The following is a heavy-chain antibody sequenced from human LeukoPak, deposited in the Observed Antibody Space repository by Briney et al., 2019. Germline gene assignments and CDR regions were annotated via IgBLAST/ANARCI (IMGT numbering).Heavy chain of an antibody. D-gene: IGHD3-16*01. CDR2: IYHSGST. J-gene: IGHJ6*03. V-gene: IGHV4-38-2*01. CDR3: ARVPGMGVMGYYYYYYMDV. CDR1: GYSISSGYY. Sequence: SETLSLTCAVSGYSISSGYYWGWIRQPPGKGLEWIGRIYHSGSTYYNPSLKSRVTISVDTSKNQFSLKLSSVTAADTAVYYCARVPGMGVMGYYYYYYMDVWGKGTTVTVSS.